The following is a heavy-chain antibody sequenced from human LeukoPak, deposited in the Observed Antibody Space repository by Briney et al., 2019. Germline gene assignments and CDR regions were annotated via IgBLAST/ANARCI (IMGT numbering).Heavy chain of an antibody. D-gene: IGHD5-12*01. CDR3: ARGWVRGYSGYPYYYMDV. Sequence: SETLSLTCTVSGGSISSYYWSWIRQPPGKGLEWIGYIYYSGSTNYNPSLKSRVTISVDTSKNQFSLKLSSVTAADTAVYYCARGWVRGYSGYPYYYMDVWGKGTTVTVSS. V-gene: IGHV4-59*01. CDR2: IYYSGST. CDR1: GGSISSYY. J-gene: IGHJ6*03.